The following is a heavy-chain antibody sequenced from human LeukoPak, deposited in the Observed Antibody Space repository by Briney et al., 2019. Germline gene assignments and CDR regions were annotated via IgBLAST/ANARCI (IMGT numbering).Heavy chain of an antibody. CDR1: GFTFSSYG. Sequence: GGSLRLSCAASGFTFSSYGMHWVRQAPGKGLEWVAVIWYDGSNKYYADSVKGRFTISRENSKNTLYLQMNSLSAEDTAVYYCAKKAIWGHGRMVTVSS. V-gene: IGHV3-33*06. CDR3: AKKAI. J-gene: IGHJ3*02. CDR2: IWYDGSNK.